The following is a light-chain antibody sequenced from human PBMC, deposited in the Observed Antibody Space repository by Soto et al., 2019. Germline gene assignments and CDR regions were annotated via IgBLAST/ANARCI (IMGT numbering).Light chain of an antibody. Sequence: EIVLTQSPVTLSLSPGERATLSCRASQSISNYLAWYQQKPGQAPRLLIYDASRRATGIPAGFSGSGSGTDFTLTLSSLEPEDFAVYYCQQRSSSITFGQGTRLEIK. CDR3: QQRSSSIT. CDR2: DAS. V-gene: IGKV3-11*01. CDR1: QSISNY. J-gene: IGKJ5*01.